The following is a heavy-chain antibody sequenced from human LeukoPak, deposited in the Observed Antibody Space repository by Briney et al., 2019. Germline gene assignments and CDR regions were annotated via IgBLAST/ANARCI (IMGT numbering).Heavy chain of an antibody. CDR3: ARVGSTLGYFDY. CDR1: GGTFSSYA. D-gene: IGHD6-13*01. CDR2: IIPILGIA. J-gene: IGHJ4*02. Sequence: ASVKVSCKASGGTFSSYAISWVRQAPGQGLEWMGRIIPILGIANYAQKFQGRVTITADKFTSTAYMELSSLRSEDTAVYYCARVGSTLGYFDYWGQGTLVTVSS. V-gene: IGHV1-69*04.